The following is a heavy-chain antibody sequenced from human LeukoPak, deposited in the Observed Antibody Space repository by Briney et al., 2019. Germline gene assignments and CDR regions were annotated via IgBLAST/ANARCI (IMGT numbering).Heavy chain of an antibody. V-gene: IGHV3-66*01. D-gene: IGHD4-17*01. CDR3: ARGRKKGYGPYIYYYMDV. CDR1: GFTVSSNY. CDR2: IDSDDKT. Sequence: PGGSLRLSCAASGFTVSSNYLMWVRQAPGKGLEWVSFIDSDDKTYYADSMKGRFTISRDNSNNTVYLQMKSLGAEDTAVYLCARGRKKGYGPYIYYYMDVWGKGTTVTVSS. J-gene: IGHJ6*03.